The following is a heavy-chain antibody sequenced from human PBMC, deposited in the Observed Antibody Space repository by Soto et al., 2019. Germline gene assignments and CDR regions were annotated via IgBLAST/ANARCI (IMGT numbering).Heavy chain of an antibody. J-gene: IGHJ4*02. Sequence: SETLSLTCTVSGGSISSGDYYWSWIRQPPGKGLEWIGHIYYSGNTDYNPSLKSRLAISIDTSKNQFSPKLSSVTAADTAVYFCAREGGESSDGLYYFDSWGQGSLVTVSS. V-gene: IGHV4-30-4*01. CDR2: IYYSGNT. CDR1: GGSISSGDYY. CDR3: AREGGESSDGLYYFDS. D-gene: IGHD3-16*01.